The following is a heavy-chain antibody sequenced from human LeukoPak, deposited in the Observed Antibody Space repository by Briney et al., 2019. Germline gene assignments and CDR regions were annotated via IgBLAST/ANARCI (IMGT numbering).Heavy chain of an antibody. CDR3: ARDLAPYYFDY. V-gene: IGHV4-59*01. D-gene: IGHD3-3*02. J-gene: IGHJ4*02. CDR2: IYYSGST. Sequence: PSETLSLTCTVSGGSISSYYWSWIRQPPGKGLEWIGYIYYSGSTNYNPSLKSRVTISVDTSKNQFSLKLSSATAADTAVYYCARDLAPYYFDYWGQGTLVTVSS. CDR1: GGSISSYY.